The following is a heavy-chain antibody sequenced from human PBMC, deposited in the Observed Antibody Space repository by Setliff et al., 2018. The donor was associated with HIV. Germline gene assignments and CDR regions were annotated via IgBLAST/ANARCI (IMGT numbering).Heavy chain of an antibody. V-gene: IGHV4-38-2*01. CDR3: ARGGGVAVTTTGGTASFDY. CDR2: VHHSGST. D-gene: IGHD2-15*01. CDR1: GFSISRSYY. Sequence: PSETLSLTCAVSGFSISRSYYWAWIRQPPGKGLEWIASVHHSGSTYYNPSLKSRVAISVDTSKNQFSLRVSSVTATDTAVYFCARGGGVAVTTTGGTASFDYWGQGTLVTVSS. J-gene: IGHJ4*02.